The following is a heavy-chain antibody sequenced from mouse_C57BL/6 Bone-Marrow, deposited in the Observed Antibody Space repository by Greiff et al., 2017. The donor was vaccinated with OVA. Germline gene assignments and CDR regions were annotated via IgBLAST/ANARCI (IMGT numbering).Heavy chain of an antibody. J-gene: IGHJ1*03. V-gene: IGHV1-61*01. CDR2: IYPSDSET. D-gene: IGHD1-1*01. CDR1: GYTFTSYW. CDR3: ARITTVVEEDFDV. Sequence: QVQLQQPGAELVRPGSSVKLSCKASGYTFTSYWMDWVKQRPGQGLEWIGNIYPSDSETHYNQKFKDKATLTVDESSSTAYMQLSSLTSEDSAVYYCARITTVVEEDFDVWGTGTTVTVSS.